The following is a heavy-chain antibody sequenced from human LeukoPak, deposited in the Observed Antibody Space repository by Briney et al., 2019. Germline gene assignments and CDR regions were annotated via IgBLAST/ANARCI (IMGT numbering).Heavy chain of an antibody. CDR3: ARVRCYDFWSGYCNWFDP. CDR1: GYIFTNYG. J-gene: IGHJ5*02. V-gene: IGHV1-18*01. CDR2: ISVYNGNT. D-gene: IGHD3-3*01. Sequence: ASVKVSCKASGYIFTNYGISWVRQAPGQGLDWMGWISVYNGNTNSAQNLQGRVTMTTDTSTSIVYMELRNLRSDDTAVYYCARVRCYDFWSGYCNWFDPWGQGTLVTVSS.